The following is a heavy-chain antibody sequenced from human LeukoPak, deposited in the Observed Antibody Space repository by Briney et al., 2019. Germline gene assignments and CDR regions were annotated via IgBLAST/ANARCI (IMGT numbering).Heavy chain of an antibody. CDR1: GGSISSSSYY. CDR2: IYYSGST. Sequence: SETLSLTCTVSGGSISSSSYYWGWIRQPPGKGLEWIGYIYYSGSTNYNPSLKSRVTISVDTSKNRFSLKLSSVTAADTAVYYCAREGSNWDPFDYWGQGTLVTVSS. V-gene: IGHV4-61*01. CDR3: AREGSNWDPFDY. J-gene: IGHJ4*02. D-gene: IGHD6-13*01.